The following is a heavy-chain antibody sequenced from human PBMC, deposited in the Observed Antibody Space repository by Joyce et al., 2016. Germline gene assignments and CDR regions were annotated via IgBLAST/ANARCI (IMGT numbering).Heavy chain of an antibody. D-gene: IGHD5-18*01. CDR3: ARGLVVTGTRVRGYNYGYSS. J-gene: IGHJ5*02. V-gene: IGHV4-34*02. CDR2: VNHSGST. CDR1: GGSFSGYY. Sequence: QVQLQQWGGGLLKPSETLSLTCAVYGGSFSGYYWSWIRQPPGKGLGWMGQVNHSGSTSYDESLKSRFTISVDTSKNQLSLNLTSVTAADTAVYFCARGLVVTGTRVRGYNYGYSSWGQGTLVTVSS.